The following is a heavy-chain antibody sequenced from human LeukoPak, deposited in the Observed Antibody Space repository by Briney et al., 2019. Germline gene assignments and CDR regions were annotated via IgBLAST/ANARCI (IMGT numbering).Heavy chain of an antibody. J-gene: IGHJ3*02. CDR2: IYYSGST. D-gene: IGHD3-22*01. CDR3: ARRGTYDSSGPGAFDI. Sequence: PSETLSLTCTVSGGSISSYYWSWIRQPAGKGLEWIGYIYYSGSTNYNPSLKSRVTISVDTSKNQFSLKLSSVTAADTAVYYCARRGTYDSSGPGAFDIWGQGTMVTVSS. V-gene: IGHV4-59*08. CDR1: GGSISSYY.